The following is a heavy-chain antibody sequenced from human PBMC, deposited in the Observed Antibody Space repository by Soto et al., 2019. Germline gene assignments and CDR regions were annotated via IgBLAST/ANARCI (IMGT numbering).Heavy chain of an antibody. V-gene: IGHV3-15*07. CDR3: TTGPSTTAMAGFDI. Sequence: GGSLRLSCAASGFTFSNAWMNWVRQAPGKGLEWVGRIKSKTDGGTTDYAAPVKGRFTISRDDSKNTLYLQMNSLKTEDTAFFYCTTGPSTTAMAGFDIWGKGKMVTVSS. J-gene: IGHJ3*02. D-gene: IGHD5-18*01. CDR1: GFTFSNAW. CDR2: IKSKTDGGTT.